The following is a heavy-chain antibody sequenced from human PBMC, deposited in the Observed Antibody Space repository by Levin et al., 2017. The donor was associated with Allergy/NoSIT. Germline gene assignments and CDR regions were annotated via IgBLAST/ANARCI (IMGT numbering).Heavy chain of an antibody. J-gene: IGHJ4*02. V-gene: IGHV3-9*01. CDR1: GFTFDDYA. Sequence: SCAASGFTFDDYAMHWVRQAPGKGLEWVSGIGWNSGGIGYADSVKGRFTVSRDNAKNSLYLEMNSLRAEDTALYYCAAHPVGYCSGSSCSSDYWGQGTLVTVSS. CDR3: AAHPVGYCSGSSCSSDY. D-gene: IGHD2-15*01. CDR2: IGWNSGGI.